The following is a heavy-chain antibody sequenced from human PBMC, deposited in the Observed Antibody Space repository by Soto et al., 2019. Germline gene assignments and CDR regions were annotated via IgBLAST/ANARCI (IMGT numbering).Heavy chain of an antibody. Sequence: GGSLRLSCAAPGFTFSSYGMHWVRQAPGKGLEWVAVIWYDGSNKYCADSVKGRFTISRDNSKNTLYLQMNSLRAEDTAVYYCARDGGAYCGGDCYPRAFDIWGQGTMVTVSS. CDR1: GFTFSSYG. V-gene: IGHV3-33*01. CDR3: ARDGGAYCGGDCYPRAFDI. J-gene: IGHJ3*02. CDR2: IWYDGSNK. D-gene: IGHD2-21*02.